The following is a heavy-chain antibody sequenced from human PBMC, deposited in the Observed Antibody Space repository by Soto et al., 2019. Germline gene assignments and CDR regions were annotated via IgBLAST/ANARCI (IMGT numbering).Heavy chain of an antibody. Sequence: SETLSLTCIVSGGSISRSYRSWLRQHPGKGLEWVGNIYYSGSTDYNPALKSRVTMSVDTSTSQFSLKLSSVTAADTAVYYCARVTKLRPTQGKPDNYYGMDVWVQGNTVT. CDR1: GGSISRSY. CDR3: ARVTKLRPTQGKPDNYYGMDV. J-gene: IGHJ6*02. CDR2: IYYSGST. V-gene: IGHV4-59*01.